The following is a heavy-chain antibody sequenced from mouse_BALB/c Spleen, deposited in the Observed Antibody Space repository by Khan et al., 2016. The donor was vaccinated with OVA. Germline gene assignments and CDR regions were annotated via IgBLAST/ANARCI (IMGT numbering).Heavy chain of an antibody. CDR3: ARGASYWYFDV. CDR2: INTYTGEP. V-gene: IGHV9-1*02. Sequence: QVQLQQSGPELKKPGETVKISCKASGYTFTNYGMNWVKQAPGKGLKWMGWINTYTGEPTYADDFKGRFAFSLETSASTAYLQLNNLKNEDMATYFCARGASYWYFDVWGAGTTVIVSS. J-gene: IGHJ1*01. CDR1: GYTFTNYG.